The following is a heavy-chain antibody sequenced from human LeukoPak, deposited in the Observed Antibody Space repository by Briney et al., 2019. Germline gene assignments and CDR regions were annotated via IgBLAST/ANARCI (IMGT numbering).Heavy chain of an antibody. CDR2: VSWNSFST. D-gene: IGHD3-10*01. Sequence: GGSLRLSCAASGFTFDDYAVHWVRQAPGKGLEWVSGVSWNSFSTDYADSVKGRFAISRDNAKNSVFLQMNSLRPEDTALYYCAKVPSGGPPDFWGQGTLVTVSS. CDR3: AKVPSGGPPDF. CDR1: GFTFDDYA. V-gene: IGHV3-9*01. J-gene: IGHJ4*02.